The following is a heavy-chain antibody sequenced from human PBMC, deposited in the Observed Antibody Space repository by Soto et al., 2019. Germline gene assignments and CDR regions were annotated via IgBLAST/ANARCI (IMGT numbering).Heavy chain of an antibody. J-gene: IGHJ6*02. D-gene: IGHD6-13*01. Sequence: GSLRLSCAASGFTFSSYSMNWVRQAPGKGLEWFSSISSSSSYIYYADSVKGRFTISRDNAKNSLYLQMNSLRAEDTAVYYCARDLGIAAAEDYYYYYGMDVWGQGTTVTVSS. CDR3: ARDLGIAAAEDYYYYYGMDV. V-gene: IGHV3-21*01. CDR1: GFTFSSYS. CDR2: ISSSSSYI.